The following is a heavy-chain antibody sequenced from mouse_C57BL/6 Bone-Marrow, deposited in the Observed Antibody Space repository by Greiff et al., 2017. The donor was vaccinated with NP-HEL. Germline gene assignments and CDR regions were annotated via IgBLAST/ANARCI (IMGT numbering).Heavy chain of an antibody. CDR3: ARLLRLRDY. CDR1: GYTFTDYY. J-gene: IGHJ2*01. CDR2: INPYNGGT. Sequence: VQLKESGPVLVKPGASVKMSCKASGYTFTDYYMNWVKQSHGKSLEWIGVINPYNGGTSYNQKFKGKATLTVDKSSSTAYMELNSLTSEDSAVYYCARLLRLRDYWGQGTTLTVSS. V-gene: IGHV1-19*01. D-gene: IGHD3-2*02.